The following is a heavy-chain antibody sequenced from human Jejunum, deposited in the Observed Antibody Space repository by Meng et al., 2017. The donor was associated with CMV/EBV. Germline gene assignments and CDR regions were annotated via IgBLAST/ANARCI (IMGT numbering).Heavy chain of an antibody. Sequence: CAAAEFSFSSYSMNWVRQAPGRVLEWVSSISSSSSYIYYADSVKGRFTISRDNAKNSLYLQMNSLRAEDTAVYYCARDGDWGWFDPWGQGTLVTVSS. CDR1: EFSFSSYS. CDR3: ARDGDWGWFDP. CDR2: ISSSSSYI. D-gene: IGHD3/OR15-3a*01. V-gene: IGHV3-21*01. J-gene: IGHJ5*02.